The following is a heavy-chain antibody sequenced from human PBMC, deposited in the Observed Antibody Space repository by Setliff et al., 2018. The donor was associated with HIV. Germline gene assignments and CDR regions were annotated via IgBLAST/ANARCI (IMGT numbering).Heavy chain of an antibody. Sequence: SETLSLTCTVSGGSISNYYWSWIRQSPEKGLERIGYIHYSGSTNYNPSLKSRVTISLDTSKNQFSLKLSSVTAADTAIYYCARLRDMEWELIGLDYWGRGTLVTV. CDR3: ARLRDMEWELIGLDY. J-gene: IGHJ4*02. D-gene: IGHD1-26*01. V-gene: IGHV4-59*01. CDR2: IHYSGST. CDR1: GGSISNYY.